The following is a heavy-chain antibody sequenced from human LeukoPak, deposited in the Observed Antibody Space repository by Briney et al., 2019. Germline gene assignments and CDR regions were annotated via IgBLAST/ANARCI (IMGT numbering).Heavy chain of an antibody. V-gene: IGHV4-59*01. CDR3: ARGRMATVYFDY. CDR1: GGSISSYY. Sequence: SETLSLTCTVSGGSISSYYWSWIRQPPGKGLEWIGYIYYIGSTNYNPSLKSRVTISVGTSKNQFSLKLSSVTAAATAVYYCARGRMATVYFDYWGQGTLVTVSS. D-gene: IGHD5-24*01. J-gene: IGHJ4*02. CDR2: IYYIGST.